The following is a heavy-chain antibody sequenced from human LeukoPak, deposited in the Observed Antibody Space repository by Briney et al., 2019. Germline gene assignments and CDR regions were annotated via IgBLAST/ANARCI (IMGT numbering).Heavy chain of an antibody. CDR2: ISSSSSYI. Sequence: GGSLSLSCAASGFTFSSYSMEWVRRARGKGREWGSSISSSSSYIYYPHSVKGRFTISRDNAKNSLYLQMNSLRAEDTAVYYCARESSGYFSFDYWGQGTLVTVSS. CDR3: ARESSGYFSFDY. V-gene: IGHV3-21*01. CDR1: GFTFSSYS. D-gene: IGHD3-22*01. J-gene: IGHJ4*02.